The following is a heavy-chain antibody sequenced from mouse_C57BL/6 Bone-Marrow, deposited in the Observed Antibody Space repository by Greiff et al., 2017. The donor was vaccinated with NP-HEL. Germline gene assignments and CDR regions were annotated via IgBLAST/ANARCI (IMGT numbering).Heavy chain of an antibody. CDR3: ARGAYYSNYVLYYYAMDY. Sequence: EVKVVESGGGLVKPGGSLKLSCAASGFTFSDYGMHWVRQAPEKGLEWVAYISSGSSTIYYADTVKGRFTISRDNAKNTLFLQMTSLRSEDTAMYYCARGAYYSNYVLYYYAMDYWGQGTSVTVSS. D-gene: IGHD2-5*01. J-gene: IGHJ4*01. CDR1: GFTFSDYG. V-gene: IGHV5-17*01. CDR2: ISSGSSTI.